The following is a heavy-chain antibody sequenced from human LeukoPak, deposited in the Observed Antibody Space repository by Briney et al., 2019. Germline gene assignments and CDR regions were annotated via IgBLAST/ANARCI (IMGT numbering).Heavy chain of an antibody. Sequence: SVKVSCKASGGTFSSYAISWVRQAPGQGLEWMGGIIPIFGTANYAQKFQGRVTITADESTSTAYMELSSLRSEDTAVYYCARGRGYDSSGYYSHRFDPWGQGTLVTVSS. V-gene: IGHV1-69*13. J-gene: IGHJ5*02. CDR3: ARGRGYDSSGYYSHRFDP. D-gene: IGHD3-22*01. CDR1: GGTFSSYA. CDR2: IIPIFGTA.